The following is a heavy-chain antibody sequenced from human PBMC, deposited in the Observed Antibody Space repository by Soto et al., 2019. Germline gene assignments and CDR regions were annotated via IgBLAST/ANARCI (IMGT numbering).Heavy chain of an antibody. CDR3: AREPHPNYDY. V-gene: IGHV3-7*03. Sequence: AGGSLRLSCAASGFTFSNYWMSWVRQAPGKGLEWVANIRQDGIEKYYVDSVKGRFTISRDNAKNSLYLQMNSLRAGDTAVYYCAREPHPNYDYWGQGTLVTVSS. J-gene: IGHJ4*02. CDR1: GFTFSNYW. CDR2: IRQDGIEK.